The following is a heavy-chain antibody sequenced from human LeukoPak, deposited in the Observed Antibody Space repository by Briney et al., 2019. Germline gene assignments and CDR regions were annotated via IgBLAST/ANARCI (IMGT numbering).Heavy chain of an antibody. V-gene: IGHV3-23*01. J-gene: IGHJ4*02. CDR3: AKDDAWLRFGE. D-gene: IGHD3-10*01. Sequence: GGSLRLSCAASGFTFSSYAMSWVRQAPGKGLEWVSAISGSGGTYYADSVKGRFTISRDNSKNTLYLEVISLTAEDTAVYYCAKDDAWLRFGEWSQGTLVTVSS. CDR1: GFTFSSYA. CDR2: ISGSGGT.